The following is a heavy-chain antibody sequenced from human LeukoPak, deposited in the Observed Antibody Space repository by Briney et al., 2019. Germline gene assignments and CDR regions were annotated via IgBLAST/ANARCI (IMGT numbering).Heavy chain of an antibody. CDR2: INHSGST. CDR1: GGSFSGYY. D-gene: IGHD2-2*01. J-gene: IGHJ4*02. CDR3: ARDRYCSSTSCFDY. Sequence: SETLSLTCAVYGGSFSGYYWSWIRQPPGKGLEWIGEINHSGSTNYNPSLKSRVTISVDTSKNQFSLKLSSVTAADTAVHYCARDRYCSSTSCFDYWGQGTLVTVSS. V-gene: IGHV4-34*01.